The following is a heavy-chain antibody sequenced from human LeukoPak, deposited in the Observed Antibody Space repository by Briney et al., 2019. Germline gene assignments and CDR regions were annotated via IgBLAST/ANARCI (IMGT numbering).Heavy chain of an antibody. D-gene: IGHD6-13*01. CDR3: ARHSVAAAEFDP. V-gene: IGHV4-39*01. CDR2: IYYRGTT. CDR1: GGSISSNSYY. J-gene: IGHJ5*02. Sequence: SETLSLTCSVSGGSISSNSYYWGWLRQPPGKGLEWIGSIYYRGTTYYNPSLKSRVTISVDTSKNQFSLKFYSVTAADTAVYYCARHSVAAAEFDPWVQGTLVTVSS.